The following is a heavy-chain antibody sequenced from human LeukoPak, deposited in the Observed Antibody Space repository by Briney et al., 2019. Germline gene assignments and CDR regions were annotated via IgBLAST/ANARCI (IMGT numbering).Heavy chain of an antibody. D-gene: IGHD3/OR15-3a*01. Sequence: SETLSLTCTVSGGSISSHYWSWIRQPPGKGLEWIGYIYYSGSTNYNLSLKSRVTISVDTSKNQFSLKLSSVTAADTAVYYCARVVFGRWFDPWGREPWSPSPQ. CDR2: IYYSGST. CDR3: ARVVFGRWFDP. V-gene: IGHV4-59*11. J-gene: IGHJ5*02. CDR1: GGSISSHY.